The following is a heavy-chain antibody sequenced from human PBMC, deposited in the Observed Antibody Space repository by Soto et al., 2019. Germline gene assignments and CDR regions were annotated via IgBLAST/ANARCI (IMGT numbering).Heavy chain of an antibody. V-gene: IGHV1-2*02. Sequence: ASVKVSCKASGYTFTGYYMHWVRQAPGQGLEWMGWINPNSGGTNYAQKFQGRVTMTTDTSTSTAYMELRSLRSDDTAVYYCARDVVVNSGYCSSTSCYANWFDPWGQGTLVTVSS. CDR1: GYTFTGYY. J-gene: IGHJ5*02. D-gene: IGHD2-2*01. CDR2: INPNSGGT. CDR3: ARDVVVNSGYCSSTSCYANWFDP.